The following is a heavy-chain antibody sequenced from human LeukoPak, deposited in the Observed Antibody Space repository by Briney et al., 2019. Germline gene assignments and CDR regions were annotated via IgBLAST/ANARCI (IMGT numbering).Heavy chain of an antibody. CDR2: IYYSGST. Sequence: SETLSLTCTVSGGSISSYYWSWIRQPPGKGLEWIGYIYYSGSTNYNRSLKSRVTISVDTSKNQVSLKLSAVTAANTAVYYCARRIGSGAARPSPYFYMDVWGLGTTVTVSS. V-gene: IGHV4-59*08. D-gene: IGHD6-6*01. CDR1: GGSISSYY. CDR3: ARRIGSGAARPSPYFYMDV. J-gene: IGHJ6*03.